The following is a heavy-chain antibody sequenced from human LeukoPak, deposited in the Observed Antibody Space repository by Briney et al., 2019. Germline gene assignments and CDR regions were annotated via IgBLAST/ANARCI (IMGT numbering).Heavy chain of an antibody. CDR3: ARWDHIPRPNHYYMDV. D-gene: IGHD1-14*01. CDR2: IKLDGSEK. V-gene: IGHV3-7*01. Sequence: PGGSLRLSCAASGFTFSTFWMGWVRQAPGKGLEWVANIKLDGSEKYYVDSVKGRFTISRDNARNSLYLQMNSLSDEDTAVYYCARWDHIPRPNHYYMDVWGKGTTVTVSS. J-gene: IGHJ6*03. CDR1: GFTFSTFW.